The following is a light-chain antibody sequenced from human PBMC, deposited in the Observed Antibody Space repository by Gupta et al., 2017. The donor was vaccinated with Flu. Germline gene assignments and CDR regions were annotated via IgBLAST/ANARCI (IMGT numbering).Light chain of an antibody. CDR3: QKYKTSPRT. Sequence: PSTVSAAVGDRVTITCRASQSISIWLAWYQQKPGQDPKLLIYKASNLESGVPSTFSGSGSGTEFTLTISSLQPDDFATYFCQKYKTSPRTFGEGTKVEIK. CDR1: QSISIW. J-gene: IGKJ4*01. V-gene: IGKV1-5*03. CDR2: KAS.